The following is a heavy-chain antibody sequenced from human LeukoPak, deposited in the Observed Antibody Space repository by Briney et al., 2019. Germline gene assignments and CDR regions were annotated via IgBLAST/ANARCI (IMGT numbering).Heavy chain of an antibody. J-gene: IGHJ4*02. CDR1: GFNFTGYW. CDR2: LYSDGRSL. Sequence: GGSLRLSCAGSGFNFTGYWMHWVRQAPGKGLEWISRLYSDGRSLTYADSVMGRFTISRDNAKNMLYLQMNSLRAEDTAVYYCVRDFRFLEDYWGQGTLVTVSS. V-gene: IGHV3-74*03. D-gene: IGHD3-3*01. CDR3: VRDFRFLEDY.